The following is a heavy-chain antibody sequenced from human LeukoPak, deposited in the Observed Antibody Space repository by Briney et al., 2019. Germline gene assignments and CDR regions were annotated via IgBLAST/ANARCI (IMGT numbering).Heavy chain of an antibody. Sequence: ASVKVSCKASGYTFAIYYIHWVRQAPGQGLEWMGIINPSGGSTNYTQKFQGRLTMTRDTSTSTLYMELSSLRSEDTAVYYCARAKGLFDHWGQGTLVTVSS. CDR2: INPSGGST. CDR3: ARAKGLFDH. V-gene: IGHV1-46*01. J-gene: IGHJ4*02. CDR1: GYTFAIYY.